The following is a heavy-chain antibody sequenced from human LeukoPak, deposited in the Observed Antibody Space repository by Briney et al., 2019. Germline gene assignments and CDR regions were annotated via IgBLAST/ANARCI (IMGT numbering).Heavy chain of an antibody. J-gene: IGHJ2*01. Sequence: GGSLRLSCAASGFTFSSYGMHRVRQAPGKGLEWVAVISYDGSNKYYADSVKGRFTISRDNSKNTLYLQMNSLRAEDTAVYYCAKPWYYYDSSGYYGWYFDLWGRGTLVTVSS. CDR3: AKPWYYYDSSGYYGWYFDL. CDR2: ISYDGSNK. V-gene: IGHV3-30*18. CDR1: GFTFSSYG. D-gene: IGHD3-22*01.